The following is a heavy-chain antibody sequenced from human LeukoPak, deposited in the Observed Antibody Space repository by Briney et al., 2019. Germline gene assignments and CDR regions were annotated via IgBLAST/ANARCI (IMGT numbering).Heavy chain of an antibody. Sequence: PGGSLRPSCAASGFTFSDHYMDWVRQAPGKGLEWVGRTRNKANSYTTEYAASVKGRFTISRDDSKNSLYLQMNSLKTEDTAVYYCARVPYYYDSSGYLPDYWGQGTLVTVSS. CDR3: ARVPYYYDSSGYLPDY. D-gene: IGHD3-22*01. CDR2: TRNKANSYTT. V-gene: IGHV3-72*01. CDR1: GFTFSDHY. J-gene: IGHJ4*02.